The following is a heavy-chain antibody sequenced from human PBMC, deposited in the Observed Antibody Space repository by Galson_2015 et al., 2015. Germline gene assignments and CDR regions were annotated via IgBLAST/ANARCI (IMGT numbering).Heavy chain of an antibody. D-gene: IGHD5-24*01. CDR2: ISSSSSYI. Sequence: SLRLSCAASGFTFSSDSMDWVRQAPGKGLEWVSSISSSSSYIYSADTVKGRFTISRYNAKNSLYLQMNSLRVGDAAVYYCARGRDASNCCYFDLWGQGTLVTVSS. V-gene: IGHV3-21*01. CDR1: GFTFSSDS. J-gene: IGHJ1*01. CDR3: ARGRDASNCCYFDL.